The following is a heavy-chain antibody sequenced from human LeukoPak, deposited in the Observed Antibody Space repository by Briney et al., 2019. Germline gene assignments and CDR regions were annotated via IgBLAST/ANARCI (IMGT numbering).Heavy chain of an antibody. Sequence: PGGSLRLSCAASGFTFSSYSMNWVRQAPGKGLEWVSSISSSSSYIYYADSVKGRFTISRDNAKNSLYLQMNSLRAEDTALYYCAKATLHYVWGSSSPSLPYYFDYWGQGTLVTVSS. CDR1: GFTFSSYS. J-gene: IGHJ4*02. D-gene: IGHD3-16*01. CDR3: AKATLHYVWGSSSPSLPYYFDY. V-gene: IGHV3-21*04. CDR2: ISSSSSYI.